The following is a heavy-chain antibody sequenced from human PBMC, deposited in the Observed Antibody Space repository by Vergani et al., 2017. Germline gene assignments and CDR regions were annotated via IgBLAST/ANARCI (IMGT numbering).Heavy chain of an antibody. D-gene: IGHD3-10*01. CDR2: MYHSGST. J-gene: IGHJ5*02. Sequence: QVRLQESGPGLVKPSETLSLTCSVSGGSMSGYYWSWIRQPPGKELEWIGYMYHSGSTNYNPSLETRVTISGDTSKNQLSLRMTSVTAADTAVYYCARDSWTSELRGVYWFDTWGQGTLVSVSS. CDR3: ARDSWTSELRGVYWFDT. V-gene: IGHV4-59*12. CDR1: GGSMSGYY.